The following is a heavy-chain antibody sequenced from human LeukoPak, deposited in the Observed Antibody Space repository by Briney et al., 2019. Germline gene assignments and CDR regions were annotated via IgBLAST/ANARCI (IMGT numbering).Heavy chain of an antibody. J-gene: IGHJ3*02. CDR2: ISASGLST. V-gene: IGHV3-23*01. Sequence: PGGSLRLSCAASGFTFSSYSMNWVRQAPGKGLEWVSAISASGLSTIYADSVKGRFTISRDNSKNTLYLQMNSLRAEDTAVYYCALNDDAFDIWGQGTMVTVSS. CDR3: ALNDDAFDI. D-gene: IGHD1-1*01. CDR1: GFTFSSYS.